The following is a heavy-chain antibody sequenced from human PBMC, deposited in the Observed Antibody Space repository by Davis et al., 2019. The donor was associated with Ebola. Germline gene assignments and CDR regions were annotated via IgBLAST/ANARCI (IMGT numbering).Heavy chain of an antibody. CDR3: AKFPWPLWFREYQEPNWFDP. J-gene: IGHJ5*02. CDR1: GFTFDDYA. D-gene: IGHD3-10*01. Sequence: GESLKISCAASGFTFDDYAMHWVRQAPGKGLEWVSAISGSGGSTYYADSVKGRFTISRDNSKNTLYLQMNSLRAEDTAVYYCAKFPWPLWFREYQEPNWFDPRGQGTLVTVSS. CDR2: ISGSGGST. V-gene: IGHV3-23*01.